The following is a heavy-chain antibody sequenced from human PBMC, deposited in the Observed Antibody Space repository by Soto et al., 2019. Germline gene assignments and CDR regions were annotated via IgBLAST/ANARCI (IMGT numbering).Heavy chain of an antibody. V-gene: IGHV3-21*01. CDR1: GFTFTSYS. Sequence: EVQLVESGGGLVKPGGSLRLSCAASGFTFTSYSMNWVRQAPGKGLEWVSSISSSSSYIYYADSVKGRFTISRDNAKNSLYLQMKSLRAEDTAVYYCARGYHYYDSSGYDKWDAFDIWGQGTMVTVSS. CDR2: ISSSSSYI. CDR3: ARGYHYYDSSGYDKWDAFDI. J-gene: IGHJ3*02. D-gene: IGHD3-22*01.